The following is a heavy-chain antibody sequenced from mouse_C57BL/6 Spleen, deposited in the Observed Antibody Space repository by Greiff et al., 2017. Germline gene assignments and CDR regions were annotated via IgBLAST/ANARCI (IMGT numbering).Heavy chain of an antibody. CDR2: INPNNGGT. J-gene: IGHJ1*03. V-gene: IGHV1-22*01. D-gene: IGHD4-1*01. Sequence: VQLQQSGPELVKPGASVKMSCKASGYTFTDYNMHWVKQSHGKSLEWIGYINPNNGGTSYNQKFKGKATLTVNKSSSTAYMELRSLTSEESAVYYCARRTGTYWYFDVWGTGTTVTVSS. CDR3: ARRTGTYWYFDV. CDR1: GYTFTDYN.